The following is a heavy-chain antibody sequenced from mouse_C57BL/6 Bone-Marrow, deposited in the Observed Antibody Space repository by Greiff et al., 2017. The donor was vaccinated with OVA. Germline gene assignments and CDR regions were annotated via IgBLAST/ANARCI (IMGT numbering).Heavy chain of an antibody. CDR1: GFNIKDDY. Sequence: EVQLQQSGAELVRPAASVTLSCTASGFNIKDDYMHWVKQRPEQGLEWLGWIDPENGDTEYASKFPGKATITADTSSNTAYLQLSSLTSEDTAVYYCTTSLITTVVARYFEVWGTGTTVTVSS. J-gene: IGHJ1*03. D-gene: IGHD1-1*01. CDR3: TTSLITTVVARYFEV. V-gene: IGHV14-4*01. CDR2: IDPENGDT.